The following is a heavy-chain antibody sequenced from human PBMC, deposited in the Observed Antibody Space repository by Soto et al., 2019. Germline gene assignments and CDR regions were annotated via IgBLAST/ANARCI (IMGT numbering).Heavy chain of an antibody. CDR3: TTVSTPHWGSAPHRFNYYYYYMDV. CDR2: IKSKTDGGTT. V-gene: IGHV3-15*01. CDR1: GFTFSNAW. D-gene: IGHD3-16*01. Sequence: EVQLVESGGGLVKPGGSLRLSCAASGFTFSNAWMSWVRQAPGKGLEWVGRIKSKTDGGTTDYAAPVKGRFTISRDDSKNTLYLQMNSLKTEDTAVYYCTTVSTPHWGSAPHRFNYYYYYMDVWGKGTTVTVSS. J-gene: IGHJ6*03.